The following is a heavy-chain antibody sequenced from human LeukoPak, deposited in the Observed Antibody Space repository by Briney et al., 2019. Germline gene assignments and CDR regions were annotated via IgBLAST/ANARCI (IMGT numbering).Heavy chain of an antibody. J-gene: IGHJ6*03. CDR1: GGTFYSNV. D-gene: IGHD2-21*01. Sequence: ASVKVSCKASGGTFYSNVFTWVRQAPGQGLEWMGGTNPITGSPNYAQKFQGRFSISTDESTSTFYMELRSLRSEDTAVYYCARDSRDLEDNYYYMTSGAKGPRSPSP. CDR2: TNPITGSP. V-gene: IGHV1-69*05. CDR3: ARDSRDLEDNYYYMTS.